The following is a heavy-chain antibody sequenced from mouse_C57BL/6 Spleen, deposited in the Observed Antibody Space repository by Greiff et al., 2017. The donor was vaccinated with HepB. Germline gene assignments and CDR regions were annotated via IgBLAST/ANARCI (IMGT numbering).Heavy chain of an antibody. V-gene: IGHV1-81*01. Sequence: VQLVESGAELARPGASVKLSCKASGYTFTSYGISWVKQRTGQGLEWIGEIYPRSGNTYYNEKFKGKATLTADKSSSTAYMELRSLTSEDSAVYFCAALYYYGSSPYYFDYWGQGTTLTVSS. CDR2: IYPRSGNT. D-gene: IGHD1-1*01. J-gene: IGHJ2*01. CDR1: GYTFTSYG. CDR3: AALYYYGSSPYYFDY.